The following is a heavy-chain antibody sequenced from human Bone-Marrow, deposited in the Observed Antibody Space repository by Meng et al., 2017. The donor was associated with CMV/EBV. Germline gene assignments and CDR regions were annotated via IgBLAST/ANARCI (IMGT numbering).Heavy chain of an antibody. CDR1: GGSISSNNW. D-gene: IGHD4-23*01. CDR3: ARDLGTVAPGF. J-gene: IGHJ4*02. CDR2: IYHSGST. V-gene: IGHV4-4*02. Sequence: LTCPVPGGSISSNNWWSWVRQPPGQGLEWIGEIYHSGSTHYNPSLKSRVTISVDKSKNQLSLKLNSMTAADTAVYYCARDLGTVAPGFWGQGTLVTVSS.